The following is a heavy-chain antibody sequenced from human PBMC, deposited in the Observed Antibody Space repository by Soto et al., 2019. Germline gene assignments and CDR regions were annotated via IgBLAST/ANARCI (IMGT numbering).Heavy chain of an antibody. CDR1: GYTFTSYY. CDR2: INPSGGST. Sequence: ASVKVSCKSSGYTFTSYYMHWVRQAPGQGLEWMGIINPSGGSTSYAQKFQGRVTMTRDTSTSTVYMELSSLRSEDTAVYYCAREMEGRGVIHDAFDIWGQGTMVTVSS. V-gene: IGHV1-46*01. D-gene: IGHD3-10*01. J-gene: IGHJ3*02. CDR3: AREMEGRGVIHDAFDI.